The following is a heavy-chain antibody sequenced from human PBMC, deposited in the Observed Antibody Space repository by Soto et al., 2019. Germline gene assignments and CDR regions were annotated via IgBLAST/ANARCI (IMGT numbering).Heavy chain of an antibody. D-gene: IGHD6-19*01. CDR3: ARSSVAGTGPYYYFGMEV. CDR2: TYYRSKWYN. V-gene: IGHV6-1*01. Sequence: LQTLSLTCAISGDSVSSNSAAWNWIRQSPSRGLEWLGRTYYRSKWYNDYAVSVKSRITINPDTSKNQFSLPLNSVTPEDTAVYYCARSSVAGTGPYYYFGMEVWGQGTTVTGS. J-gene: IGHJ6*02. CDR1: GDSVSSNSAA.